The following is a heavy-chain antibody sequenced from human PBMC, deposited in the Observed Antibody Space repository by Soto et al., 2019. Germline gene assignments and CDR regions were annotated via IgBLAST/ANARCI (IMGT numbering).Heavy chain of an antibody. CDR1: GFSLSDYG. J-gene: IGHJ4*02. CDR3: ARGRWQKYCANPYCFTFDS. D-gene: IGHD2-21*01. CDR2: ISFDGGAT. V-gene: IGHV3-30*03. Sequence: VQLVESGGGVVQPGRSLRLSCTASGFSLSDYGMHWVRQAPGKGLEWVAFISFDGGATYYADSLRGRFTVSRDNSKDTLYLQVNSLRDDDTAVFYCARGRWQKYCANPYCFTFDSWGQGTLVTVSS.